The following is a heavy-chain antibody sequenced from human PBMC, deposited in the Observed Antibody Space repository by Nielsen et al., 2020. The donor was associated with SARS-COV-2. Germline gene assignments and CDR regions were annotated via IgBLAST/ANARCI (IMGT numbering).Heavy chain of an antibody. CDR2: MTPNNGAT. D-gene: IGHD3-22*01. CDR1: GGTFSSYA. Sequence: ASVKVSCKASGGTFSSYAISWVRQATGQGLEWMGWMTPNNGATGYAQKFQGRVTLTWDTSISTAYMELSSLRSEDTAVYYCARDSSGTYRRVDYWGQGTLVTVSS. J-gene: IGHJ4*02. V-gene: IGHV1-8*02. CDR3: ARDSSGTYRRVDY.